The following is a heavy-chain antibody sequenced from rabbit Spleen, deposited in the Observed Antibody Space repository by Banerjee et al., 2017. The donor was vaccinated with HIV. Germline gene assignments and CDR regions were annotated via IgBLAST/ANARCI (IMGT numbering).Heavy chain of an antibody. J-gene: IGHJ6*01. Sequence: QSLEESGGGLVKPGASLTLTCKASGLDFSGDSYDSYMCWVRQAPGKGLEWIACIDTGSSGFTFFASWAKGRFTISKPASTTVTLQMTSLTAADTATYFCARDTSSSFSSYGMDLWGQGTLVTVS. D-gene: IGHD1-1*01. CDR3: ARDTSSSFSSYGMDL. CDR2: IDTGSSGFT. CDR1: GLDFSGDSY. V-gene: IGHV1S40*01.